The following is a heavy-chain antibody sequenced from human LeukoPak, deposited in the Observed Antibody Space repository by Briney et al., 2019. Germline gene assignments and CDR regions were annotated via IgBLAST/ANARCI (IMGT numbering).Heavy chain of an antibody. V-gene: IGHV1-2*02. CDR1: GYTFTDYY. CDR3: ATQRGSYLWGTDFDY. CDR2: IGPNSGDT. Sequence: ASVKVSFKASGYTFTDYYMHWVRQAPGQGLEWMGWIGPNSGDTKFAREFQGRVTMTRDTSISTAYMGLSRLRSDDTAVYYCATQRGSYLWGTDFDYWGQGTLVTVSS. D-gene: IGHD3-16*01. J-gene: IGHJ4*02.